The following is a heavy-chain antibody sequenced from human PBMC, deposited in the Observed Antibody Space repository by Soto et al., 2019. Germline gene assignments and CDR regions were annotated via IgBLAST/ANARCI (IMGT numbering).Heavy chain of an antibody. V-gene: IGHV1-58*01. Sequence: ELVQSGPEAREPGTSVKVSCRASGFSFGDSAVQWVRQGRGQRLEWIGWIVVVNGDTNYAQKFEGRVTLTRDASTRTSHMELTSLSSEDTAVYFCAVTDLPFRPLTEPTENGMDVWGQGTTVTVSS. CDR1: GFSFGDSA. D-gene: IGHD3-3*02. CDR2: IVVVNGDT. CDR3: AVTDLPFRPLTEPTENGMDV. J-gene: IGHJ6*02.